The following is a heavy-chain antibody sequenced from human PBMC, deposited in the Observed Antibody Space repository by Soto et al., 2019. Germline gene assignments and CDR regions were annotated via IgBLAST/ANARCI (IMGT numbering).Heavy chain of an antibody. Sequence: QVQLVESGGGVVQPGRSLRLSCAASGFTFSSYGMHWVRQAPGKGLEWVAVIWYDGSNKYYADSVKGRFTSSRDNSKNTLYLQMNSLRAEDTAVYYCARAGGTIVNWFDPWGQGTLVTVSS. D-gene: IGHD2-8*01. CDR3: ARAGGTIVNWFDP. CDR2: IWYDGSNK. J-gene: IGHJ5*02. V-gene: IGHV3-33*01. CDR1: GFTFSSYG.